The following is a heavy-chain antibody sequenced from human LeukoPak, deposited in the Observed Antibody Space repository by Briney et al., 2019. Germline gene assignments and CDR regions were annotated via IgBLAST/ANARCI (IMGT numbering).Heavy chain of an antibody. CDR2: IYTSGST. CDR3: ARARFQGYFDY. CDR1: GYSISSGYY. Sequence: PSETLSLTCAVSGYSISSGYYWGWIRQPPGKGLEWIGSIYTSGSTNYNPSLKSRVTMSVDTSKNQFSLKLSSVTAADTAVYYCARARFQGYFDYWGQGTLVTVSS. V-gene: IGHV4-38-2*01. D-gene: IGHD3-3*01. J-gene: IGHJ4*02.